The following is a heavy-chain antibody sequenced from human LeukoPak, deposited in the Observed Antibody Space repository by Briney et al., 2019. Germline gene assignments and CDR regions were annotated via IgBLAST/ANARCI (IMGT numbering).Heavy chain of an antibody. CDR3: VKDTVVVPAAPRGGFDI. Sequence: GGSLRLSCAASGFTFSSYAMSWVRQAPGKGLEWVSAISGSGGSTYYADSVKGRLTISRDNSKNTLYLQMNSLRGEDTAVYYCVKDTVVVPAAPRGGFDIWGQGTMVTVSS. D-gene: IGHD2-2*01. CDR1: GFTFSSYA. V-gene: IGHV3-23*01. CDR2: ISGSGGST. J-gene: IGHJ3*02.